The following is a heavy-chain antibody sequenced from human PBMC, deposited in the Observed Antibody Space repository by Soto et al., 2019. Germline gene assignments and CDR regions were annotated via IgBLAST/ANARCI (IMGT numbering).Heavy chain of an antibody. V-gene: IGHV3-30-3*01. D-gene: IGHD5-12*01. CDR1: GFTFSSYA. J-gene: IGHJ6*02. CDR3: ARELGGGYGYYYGMDV. Sequence: GGSLRLSCAASGFTFSSYAMHWVRQAPGKGLEWVAVISYDGSNKYYADSVKGRFTISRDNSKNTLYLQMNSLRAEDTAVYYCARELGGGYGYYYGMDVWGQGTTVTVSS. CDR2: ISYDGSNK.